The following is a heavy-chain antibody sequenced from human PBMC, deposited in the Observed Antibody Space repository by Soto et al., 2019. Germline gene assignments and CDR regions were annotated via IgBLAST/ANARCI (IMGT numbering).Heavy chain of an antibody. V-gene: IGHV3-23*01. J-gene: IGHJ4*02. CDR2: IIDSGDAT. Sequence: GGSLRLSCAASGFTFRTYAMSWVRQAPGKGLEWVSGIIDSGDATFYTDSVKGRFTISRDNSMNTLYVQMNSLRAEDTAVYFCAKGDGPRSFSELDYWGQGILVTSPQ. D-gene: IGHD3-10*01. CDR3: AKGDGPRSFSELDY. CDR1: GFTFRTYA.